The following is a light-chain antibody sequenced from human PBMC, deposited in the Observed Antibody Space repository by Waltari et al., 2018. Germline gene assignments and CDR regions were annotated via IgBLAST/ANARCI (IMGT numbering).Light chain of an antibody. CDR3: MQALQTPYT. V-gene: IGKV2-28*01. J-gene: IGKJ2*01. Sequence: DIVMTQSPLPLPVPPGEPASISCRSSQSLLHSNGYNYLDWYLQKPGQSPQLLIYLGSNRASGVPDRFSGSGSGTDFTLKISRVEAEDVGVYYCMQALQTPYTFGQGTKLEIK. CDR1: QSLLHSNGYNY. CDR2: LGS.